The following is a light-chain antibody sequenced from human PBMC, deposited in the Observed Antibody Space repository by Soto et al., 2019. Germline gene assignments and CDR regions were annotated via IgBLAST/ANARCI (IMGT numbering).Light chain of an antibody. J-gene: IGKJ3*01. V-gene: IGKV1-39*01. CDR3: QQSSSTPFT. CDR2: GAS. CDR1: QSISSY. Sequence: DIQMTQSPSSLSASVGDRVIITCRASQSISSYLNWYQQRPGIAPKLLIFGASTLQSGVPSRFSCSGPETDFTLTIGSLQPEDFATYYCQQSSSTPFTFGPGTKVDVK.